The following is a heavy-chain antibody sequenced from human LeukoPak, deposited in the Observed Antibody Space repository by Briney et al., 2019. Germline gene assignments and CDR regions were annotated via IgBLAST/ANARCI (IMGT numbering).Heavy chain of an antibody. CDR2: VIPILGIA. CDR1: GFTFTDHY. D-gene: IGHD6-13*01. Sequence: ASVKVSCKSSGFTFTDHYIHWVRQGPGQGLEWMGRVIPILGIANYAQKFQGRVTITADKSTSTAYMELSSLRSEDTAVYYCARDPAAGFDYWGQGTLVTVSS. V-gene: IGHV1-69*04. J-gene: IGHJ4*02. CDR3: ARDPAAGFDY.